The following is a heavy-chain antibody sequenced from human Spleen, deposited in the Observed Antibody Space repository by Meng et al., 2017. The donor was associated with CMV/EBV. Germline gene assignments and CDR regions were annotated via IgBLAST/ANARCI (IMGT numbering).Heavy chain of an antibody. D-gene: IGHD6-13*01. Sequence: GELVGSGGGFSQPGGFREPSWAACGFTVSSNYMGWVRQAPGKGLEWVSAISGSGGSTYYADSVKGRFTISRDNSKNTLYLQMNSLRAEDTAVYYCARGRYSSSWSVDYWGQGTLVTVSS. CDR1: GFTVSSNY. CDR3: ARGRYSSSWSVDY. V-gene: IGHV3-53*02. CDR2: ISGSGGST. J-gene: IGHJ4*02.